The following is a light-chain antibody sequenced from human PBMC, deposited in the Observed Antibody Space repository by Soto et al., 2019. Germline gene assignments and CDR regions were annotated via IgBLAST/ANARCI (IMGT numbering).Light chain of an antibody. J-gene: IGKJ1*01. Sequence: EIGFTHSTVSLSFSAGDVSTLYCMASQSVSSSNLAWYQQKRGQSPRLLIYGASSRATGIPDRFSGSGSGTDFTLTISRLEPEDFAVYYCQQYGSSRTVGQGTKVDIK. CDR2: GAS. CDR3: QQYGSSRT. CDR1: QSVSSSN. V-gene: IGKV3-20*01.